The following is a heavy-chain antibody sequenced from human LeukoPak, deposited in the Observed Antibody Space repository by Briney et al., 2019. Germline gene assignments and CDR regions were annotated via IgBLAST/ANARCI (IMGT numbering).Heavy chain of an antibody. V-gene: IGHV1-46*03. J-gene: IGHJ4*02. Sequence: GASVKVSFKGSGYTFTSYYMHWVRQAPGQGLEWMGIINPSGGSTSYAQKFQGRVTMTRDTSTSTVYMELSSLRSEDTAVYYCARSSGWYFCDYWGQGTLVTVSS. CDR1: GYTFTSYY. CDR3: ARSSGWYFCDY. CDR2: INPSGGST. D-gene: IGHD6-19*01.